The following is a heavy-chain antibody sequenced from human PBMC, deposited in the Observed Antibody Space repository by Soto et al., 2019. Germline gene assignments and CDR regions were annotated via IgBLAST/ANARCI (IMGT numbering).Heavy chain of an antibody. D-gene: IGHD3-9*01. J-gene: IGHJ4*02. CDR2: IYYSGST. CDR3: ASYILTGYQLDQYYFDY. Sequence: PSETLSLTCTVSGGSISSGGYYWSWIHQHPGKGLEWIGYIYYSGSTYYNPSLKSRVTISVDTSKNQFSLKLSSVTAADTAVYYCASYILTGYQLDQYYFDYWGQGTPVTVSS. CDR1: GGSISSGGYY. V-gene: IGHV4-31*03.